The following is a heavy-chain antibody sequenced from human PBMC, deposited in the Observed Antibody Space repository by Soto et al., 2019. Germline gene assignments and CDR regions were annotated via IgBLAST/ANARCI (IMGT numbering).Heavy chain of an antibody. Sequence: QVQLVQSGAELKPPGASVKVSCKASGYTFTSYGVCWVRQAPGQGLEWMGWISAYNGNTHYAQNLQGRVTMTTDTSTSTGYMELRSLRSDDTAVYYCARDDYSDLDYWGQGTLVTVSS. D-gene: IGHD4-17*01. CDR3: ARDDYSDLDY. CDR2: ISAYNGNT. CDR1: GYTFTSYG. J-gene: IGHJ4*02. V-gene: IGHV1-18*01.